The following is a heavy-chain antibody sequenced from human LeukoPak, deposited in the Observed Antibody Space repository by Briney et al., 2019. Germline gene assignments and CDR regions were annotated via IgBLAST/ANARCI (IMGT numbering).Heavy chain of an antibody. CDR3: ARPITMVRGVIVDHDY. V-gene: IGHV5-51*01. J-gene: IGHJ4*02. CDR2: IFPVDSDA. D-gene: IGHD3-10*01. CDR1: GYSFTSYW. Sequence: GESLQISSQGSGYSFTSYWIGWVRPMPGKGLAWRGTIFPVDSDAGYSPSFQGQVTISAAKSISTAYLQWSSLKASDTAMYYCARPITMVRGVIVDHDYWGQGTLVTVSS.